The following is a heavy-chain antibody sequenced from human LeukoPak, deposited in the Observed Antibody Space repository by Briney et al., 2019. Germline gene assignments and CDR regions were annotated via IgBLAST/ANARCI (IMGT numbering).Heavy chain of an antibody. D-gene: IGHD2-21*02. V-gene: IGHV4-61*02. Sequence: PSETLSLTCTVSGGSISSGSYYWSWIRQPAGKGLEWIGRIYTSGSTNYNPSLKSRVTISVDTSKNQFSLKLSSVTAADTAVYYCARVIQESGCKGGDCYPHAFDIWGQGTMVTVSS. CDR2: IYTSGST. CDR3: ARVIQESGCKGGDCYPHAFDI. J-gene: IGHJ3*02. CDR1: GGSISSGSYY.